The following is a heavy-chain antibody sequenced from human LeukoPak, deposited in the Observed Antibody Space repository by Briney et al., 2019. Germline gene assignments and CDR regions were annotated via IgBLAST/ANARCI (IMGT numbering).Heavy chain of an antibody. V-gene: IGHV3-9*01. D-gene: IGHD1-26*01. J-gene: IGHJ4*02. CDR3: AKGLGAAIKYYFDY. Sequence: PGGSLRLSCAASGFTFDDYAMPWVRQAPGKGLEWVSGISWNSGSIGYADSVKGRFTISRDNAKNSLYLQMNSLRAEDTALYYCAKGLGAAIKYYFDYWGQGTLVTVSS. CDR2: ISWNSGSI. CDR1: GFTFDDYA.